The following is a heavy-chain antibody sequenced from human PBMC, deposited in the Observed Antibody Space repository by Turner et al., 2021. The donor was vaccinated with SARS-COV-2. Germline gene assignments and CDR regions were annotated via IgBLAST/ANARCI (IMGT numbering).Heavy chain of an antibody. Sequence: QLQLQGSGPGLVKPSEALSLTCTLSGGSISSSCSSWGWIRQPPGKGLEWIGSIYDSGSTYYNPSLKSRVTISVDTSKNQFSLKLSSVTAADTAVYYCVSEVVITTSQKYYYDYAMDVWGQGTTVTVSS. CDR3: VSEVVITTSQKYYYDYAMDV. CDR1: GGSISSSCSS. V-gene: IGHV4-39*01. CDR2: IYDSGST. D-gene: IGHD3-22*01. J-gene: IGHJ6*02.